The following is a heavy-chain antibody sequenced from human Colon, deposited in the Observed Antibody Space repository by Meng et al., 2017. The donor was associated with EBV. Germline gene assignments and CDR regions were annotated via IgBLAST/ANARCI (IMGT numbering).Heavy chain of an antibody. J-gene: IGHJ4*02. D-gene: IGHD2-21*01. Sequence: QAQLSESGPGPVDPSQTLSLTCTVSGGPKSSGNYYWSWIRQPPGKGLEWIGYIHHSGSAYYNPSLKSRVSISVDTSKSQFSLNLNSMTAADTAVYYCASFDHIPRRNYFDYWGQGTLVTVSS. CDR3: ASFDHIPRRNYFDY. CDR1: GGPKSSGNYY. V-gene: IGHV4-30-4*01. CDR2: IHHSGSA.